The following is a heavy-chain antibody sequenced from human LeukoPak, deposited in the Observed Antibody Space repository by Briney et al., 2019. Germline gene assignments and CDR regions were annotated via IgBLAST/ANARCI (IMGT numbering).Heavy chain of an antibody. D-gene: IGHD3-10*01. V-gene: IGHV3-7*01. CDR2: IKQDGSEK. CDR1: GFTFSSYW. CDR3: AREARFGELSLNQ. J-gene: IGHJ4*02. Sequence: GGSLRLSCAASGFTFSSYWMSWVRQAPGKGLEWVANIKQDGSEKYYVDSVKGRFTISRDNAKNSLYLQMNSLRAEDTAVYYCAREARFGELSLNQWGQGTLVTVSS.